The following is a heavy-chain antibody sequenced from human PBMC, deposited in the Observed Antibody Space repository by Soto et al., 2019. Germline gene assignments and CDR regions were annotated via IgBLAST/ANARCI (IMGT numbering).Heavy chain of an antibody. Sequence: QVQLVESGGGVVQPGRSLRLSCAASGFTFSSYGMHWVRQAPGKGLEWVAVISYDGSNKYYADSVKGRFTISRDNSQNTLFLQMNSLRAEDTAVYYCAKSRGKLTIELGYSYGYAHDYWGQGTLVTVSS. CDR3: AKSRGKLTIELGYSYGYAHDY. J-gene: IGHJ4*02. CDR1: GFTFSSYG. CDR2: ISYDGSNK. V-gene: IGHV3-30*18. D-gene: IGHD5-18*01.